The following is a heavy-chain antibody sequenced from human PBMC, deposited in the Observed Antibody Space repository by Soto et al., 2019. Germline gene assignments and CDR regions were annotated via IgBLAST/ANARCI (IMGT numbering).Heavy chain of an antibody. J-gene: IGHJ5*02. Sequence: SETLSLTCTVSGGSISSSSYYWGWIRQPPGKGLEWIGSIYYSGSTYYNPSLESRVTISVDTSKNQFSLKLSSVTAADTAVYYCARPNRLRYFDWFDPWGQGTLVTVSS. CDR3: ARPNRLRYFDWFDP. CDR2: IYYSGST. CDR1: GGSISSSSYY. V-gene: IGHV4-39*01. D-gene: IGHD3-9*01.